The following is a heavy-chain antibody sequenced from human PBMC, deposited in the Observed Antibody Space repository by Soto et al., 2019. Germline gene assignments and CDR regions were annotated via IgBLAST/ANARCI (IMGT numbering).Heavy chain of an antibody. Sequence: PSETLSLTCTVSGGSISSGGYYWSWIRQHPGKGLEWIGYIYYSGSTYYNPSLKSRVTISVDTSKNQFSLKLSSVTAADTPVYYCARDRRYYDSSGYSSFDYWGQGPLVTVSS. D-gene: IGHD3-22*01. CDR1: GGSISSGGYY. CDR3: ARDRRYYDSSGYSSFDY. CDR2: IYYSGST. J-gene: IGHJ4*02. V-gene: IGHV4-31*03.